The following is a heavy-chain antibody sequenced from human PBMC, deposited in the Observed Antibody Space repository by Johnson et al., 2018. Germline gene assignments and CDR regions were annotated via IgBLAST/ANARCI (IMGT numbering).Heavy chain of an antibody. CDR1: GDSFSSPDFY. V-gene: IGHV4-39*01. Sequence: QVELREAGAGLVKPSETLSLTCTVSGDSFSSPDFYWVWIRPPPGKGLEWICSVYYSGRTYYNPSLKRRVTISVDTSKNQFSLKLTSVPAADTAVYYCARERRYEEKFYYMDVWGKGTTVTVSS. J-gene: IGHJ6*03. D-gene: IGHD1-14*01. CDR3: ARERRYEEKFYYMDV. CDR2: VYYSGRT.